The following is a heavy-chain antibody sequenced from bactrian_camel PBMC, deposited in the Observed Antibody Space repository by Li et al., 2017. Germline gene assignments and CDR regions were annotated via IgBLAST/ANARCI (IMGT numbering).Heavy chain of an antibody. V-gene: IGHV3S68*01. Sequence: HVQLVESGGGSVQVGGSLRLSCAVSGSTSDGFGFSRFCMGWFRQRPGKKREGVAIADSNGKIVYADSVSGRFTISKNNAKNTLYLQMNSLKPEDTAMYYCAADRYGGSWNLGALCVRTEQKHNYWVQGTQVTVS. CDR3: AADRYGGSWNLGALCVRTEQKHNY. D-gene: IGHD6*01. J-gene: IGHJ4*01. CDR1: GSTSDGFGFSRFC. CDR2: IADSNGKI.